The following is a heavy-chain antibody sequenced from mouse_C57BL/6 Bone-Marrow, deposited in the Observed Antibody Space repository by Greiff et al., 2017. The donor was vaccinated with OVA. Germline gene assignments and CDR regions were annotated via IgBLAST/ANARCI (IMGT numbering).Heavy chain of an antibody. J-gene: IGHJ3*01. CDR1: GYTFTSYW. CDR3: ASYDYDGWFAY. CDR2: IDPSDSYT. D-gene: IGHD2-4*01. Sequence: VQLQQPGAELVMPGASVKLSCKASGYTFTSYWMHWVKQRPGQGLEWIGEIDPSDSYTNYNQKFKGKSTLTVDKSSSTAYMQLSSLTSEDSAVYYCASYDYDGWFAYWGQGTLVTVSA. V-gene: IGHV1-69*01.